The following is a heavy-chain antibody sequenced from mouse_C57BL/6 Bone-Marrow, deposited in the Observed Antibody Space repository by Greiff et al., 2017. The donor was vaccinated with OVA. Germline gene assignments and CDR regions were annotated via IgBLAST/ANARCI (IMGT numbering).Heavy chain of an antibody. J-gene: IGHJ4*01. CDR1: GYTFTSYW. Sequence: VQLQQPGAELVKPGASVKLSCKASGYTFTSYWMHWVKQRPGQGLEWIGMIHPNSGSTNYNEKFKSKATLTVDKSSSTAYMQLSSLTSEDSAVYYCAREGGLRPDYYAMDYWGQGTSVTVSS. D-gene: IGHD2-4*01. V-gene: IGHV1-64*01. CDR3: AREGGLRPDYYAMDY. CDR2: IHPNSGST.